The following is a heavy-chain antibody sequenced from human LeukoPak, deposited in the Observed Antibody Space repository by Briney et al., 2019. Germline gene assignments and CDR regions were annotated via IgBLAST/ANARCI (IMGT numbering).Heavy chain of an antibody. J-gene: IGHJ6*03. CDR3: ARSPYGDSSGPYYYYYMDV. D-gene: IGHD4-17*01. CDR1: GFTVSSNY. CDR2: IKQDGSEK. Sequence: GGSLRLSCAASGFTVSSNYMSWVRQAPGKGLEWVANIKQDGSEKYYVDSVKGRFTISRDNAKNSLYLQMNSLRAEDTAVYYCARSPYGDSSGPYYYYYMDVWGKGTTVTVSS. V-gene: IGHV3-7*01.